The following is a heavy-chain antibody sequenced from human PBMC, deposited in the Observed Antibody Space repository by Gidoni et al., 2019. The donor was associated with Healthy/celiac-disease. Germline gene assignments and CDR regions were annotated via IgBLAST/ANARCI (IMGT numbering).Heavy chain of an antibody. CDR1: GFTFSSYA. Sequence: EVQLLESGGGLVQPGGSLRLSCAASGFTFSSYAMSWVRQAHGKGLEWVSAISGSGGSTYYADSVKGRFTISRDNSKNTLYLQMNSLRAEDTAVYYCAKDRGQWLVLDYFDYWGQGTLVTVSS. CDR3: AKDRGQWLVLDYFDY. V-gene: IGHV3-23*01. D-gene: IGHD6-19*01. CDR2: ISGSGGST. J-gene: IGHJ4*02.